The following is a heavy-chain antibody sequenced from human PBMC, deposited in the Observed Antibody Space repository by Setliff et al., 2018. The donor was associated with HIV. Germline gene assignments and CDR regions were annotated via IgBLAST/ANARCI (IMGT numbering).Heavy chain of an antibody. CDR3: ARLKGVLVVMLDAFDI. J-gene: IGHJ3*02. D-gene: IGHD2-15*01. CDR1: GYTFTNYG. V-gene: IGHV1-18*01. Sequence: KVSCKASGYTFTNYGISWVRQAPGQGPEWLGWISAYNGDTKYAQKFQGRVTMTTDTSTTAAHMELRSLRSDDTAVYYCARLKGVLVVMLDAFDIWGQGTMVTVSS. CDR2: ISAYNGDT.